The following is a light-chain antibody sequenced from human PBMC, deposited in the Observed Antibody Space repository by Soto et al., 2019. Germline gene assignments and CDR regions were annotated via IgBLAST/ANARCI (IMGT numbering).Light chain of an antibody. J-gene: IGKJ1*01. Sequence: DIQMTQAPSTLSASVGDRVPITCRASQSISIWLAWYQQNPGKAPKILIYKASSLESGVPSRFSGSGSGTEFTLTIGSLQPDDFATYYCQHYNSYSEAFGQGTKVDIK. CDR1: QSISIW. CDR3: QHYNSYSEA. CDR2: KAS. V-gene: IGKV1-5*03.